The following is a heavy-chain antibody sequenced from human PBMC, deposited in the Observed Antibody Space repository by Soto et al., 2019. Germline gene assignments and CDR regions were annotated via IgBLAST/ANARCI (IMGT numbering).Heavy chain of an antibody. CDR2: ISSSSSYI. Sequence: PGGSLRLSCAASGFPFSSYSMNWVRQAPGKGLEWVSSISSSSSYIYYADSVKGRFTISRDNAKNSLYLQMNSLRAEDTAVYYCARDPHSYYYDSSGYSPWGQGTLVAVSS. V-gene: IGHV3-21*01. J-gene: IGHJ5*02. D-gene: IGHD3-22*01. CDR3: ARDPHSYYYDSSGYSP. CDR1: GFPFSSYS.